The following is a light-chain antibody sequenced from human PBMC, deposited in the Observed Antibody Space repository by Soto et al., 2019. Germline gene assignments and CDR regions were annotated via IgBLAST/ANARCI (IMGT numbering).Light chain of an antibody. Sequence: QSALTQPASVSGSPGQSITISCTGTSNEIGYYNYVSWYQQHPAKAPTLMIYEVRNRPSGISNRFSGSKSGNTASLTISGLQAEDEADYYCSSYTTTRSEVFGGGTTLT. CDR3: SSYTTTRSEV. V-gene: IGLV2-14*01. J-gene: IGLJ2*01. CDR1: SNEIGYYNY. CDR2: EVR.